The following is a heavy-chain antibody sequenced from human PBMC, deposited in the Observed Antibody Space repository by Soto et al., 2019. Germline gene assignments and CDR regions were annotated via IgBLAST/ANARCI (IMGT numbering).Heavy chain of an antibody. D-gene: IGHD3-10*01. Sequence: GGSLRLSCAASGFTFSSYSMNWVRQAPGKGLEWVSSISSSSSYIYYADSVKGRFTISRDNAKNSLYLQMNSLRAEDTAVYYCARDMVDITMVRGVNPPAPWLYWGQGTLVTVSS. CDR3: ARDMVDITMVRGVNPPAPWLY. CDR2: ISSSSSYI. V-gene: IGHV3-21*01. CDR1: GFTFSSYS. J-gene: IGHJ4*02.